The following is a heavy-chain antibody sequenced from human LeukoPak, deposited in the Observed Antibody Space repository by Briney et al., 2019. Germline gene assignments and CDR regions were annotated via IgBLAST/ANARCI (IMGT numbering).Heavy chain of an antibody. Sequence: GGSLRLSCTASGFTFGDYAMSWVRQAPGKGLEWVGFIRSKAYGGTTEYAASVKGRFTISRDDSKSIAYLQMNSLKTEDTVVYYCTRARYCSSTSCYHFDYWGQGTLVTVSS. CDR3: TRARYCSSTSCYHFDY. V-gene: IGHV3-49*04. CDR2: IRSKAYGGTT. CDR1: GFTFGDYA. J-gene: IGHJ4*02. D-gene: IGHD2-2*01.